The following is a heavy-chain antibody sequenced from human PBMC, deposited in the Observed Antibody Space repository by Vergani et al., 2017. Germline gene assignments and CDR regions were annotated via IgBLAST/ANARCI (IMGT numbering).Heavy chain of an antibody. J-gene: IGHJ4*02. CDR3: ARSDAAISVGLSGYYAAAH. Sequence: QVQLQESGPGLVKPSQTLSLTCTVSGGSISSGGYYWSWIRQHPGKGLEWIGYIYYSGSTYYNPSLKSLVTISVDTSKNQFSLKLSSVTAADTAVYYCARSDAAISVGLSGYYAAAHWGQGNLVTVSS. CDR2: IYYSGST. D-gene: IGHD3-22*01. V-gene: IGHV4-31*01. CDR1: GGSISSGGYY.